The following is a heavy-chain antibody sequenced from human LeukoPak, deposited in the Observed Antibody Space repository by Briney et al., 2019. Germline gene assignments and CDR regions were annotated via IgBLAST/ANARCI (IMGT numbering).Heavy chain of an antibody. CDR2: ISAYNDNT. CDR3: ARDLLYQVWFGVNNNWFDP. V-gene: IGHV1-18*04. D-gene: IGHD3-10*01. Sequence: GASVKVSCKASGYTFTSYGISWVRQAPGQGLEWMGWISAYNDNTNYAQKLQGRVTMTTDTSTSTAYMELRSLRSDDTAVYYCARDLLYQVWFGVNNNWFDPWGQGTLVTVSS. J-gene: IGHJ5*02. CDR1: GYTFTSYG.